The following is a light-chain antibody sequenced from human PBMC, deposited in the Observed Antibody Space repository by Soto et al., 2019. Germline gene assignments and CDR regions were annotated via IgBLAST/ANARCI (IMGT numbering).Light chain of an antibody. V-gene: IGKV3-15*01. CDR1: QSVSGN. Sequence: EIVMTQSPATLSVSPGERATLSCRASQSVSGNLAWYQQKPGQAPRLLIYAASTRATGIPARFSGSGSGTEFTLTIGSLQSADFAVYYCQQYNNWPPITFGPGTKVDIK. J-gene: IGKJ3*01. CDR2: AAS. CDR3: QQYNNWPPIT.